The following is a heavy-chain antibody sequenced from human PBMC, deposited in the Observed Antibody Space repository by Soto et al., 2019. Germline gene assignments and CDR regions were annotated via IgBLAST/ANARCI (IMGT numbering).Heavy chain of an antibody. CDR1: GFSFSGYA. D-gene: IGHD2-15*01. CDR3: AKTKGNYCSGGSCYYFDK. Sequence: GGSLRLSCAASGFSFSGYAVGWVRQTPGKGLEWVSVISGNAGRPYYADSVKGRFIISRDNSRDTLSLQMDSLRGEDTAIYYCAKTKGNYCSGGSCYYFDKWGQGVLVTVSS. CDR2: ISGNAGRP. V-gene: IGHV3-23*01. J-gene: IGHJ4*02.